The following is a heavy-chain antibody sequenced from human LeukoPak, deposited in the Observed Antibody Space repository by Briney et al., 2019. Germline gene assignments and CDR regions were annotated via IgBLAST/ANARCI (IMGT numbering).Heavy chain of an antibody. CDR1: GFTVSSNS. D-gene: IGHD6-13*01. CDR3: ARDAPRNIAALDY. Sequence: GGSLRLSCTVSGFTVSSNSMSWVRQAPGKGLEWVSFIYSDNTHYSDSVKGRFTISRDNSKNTLCLQMNSLRAEDTAVYYCARDAPRNIAALDYWGQGTLVTASS. CDR2: IYSDNT. J-gene: IGHJ4*02. V-gene: IGHV3-66*03.